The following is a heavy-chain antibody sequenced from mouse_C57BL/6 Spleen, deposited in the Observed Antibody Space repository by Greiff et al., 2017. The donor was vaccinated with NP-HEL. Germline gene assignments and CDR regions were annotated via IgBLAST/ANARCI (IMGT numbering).Heavy chain of an antibody. CDR3: ARRETGSYYFDY. V-gene: IGHV1-50*01. Sequence: VQLQQPGAELVKPGASVKLSCKASGYTFTSYWMQWVKQRPGQGLEWIGEIDPSDSYTNYNQKFKGKATLTVDTPSSTAYMQLSSLTSEYSAVYYCARRETGSYYFDYWGQGTTLTVSS. CDR2: IDPSDSYT. D-gene: IGHD4-1*01. J-gene: IGHJ2*01. CDR1: GYTFTSYW.